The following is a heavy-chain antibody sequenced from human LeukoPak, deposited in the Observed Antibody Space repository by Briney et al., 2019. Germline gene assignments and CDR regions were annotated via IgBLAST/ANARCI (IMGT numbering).Heavy chain of an antibody. Sequence: GGSLRLSCATSGFTFSRYWMSWVRQAPGKGLEWVANIKQDGSEKNYVGSVRGRFTISRDNPKNSLYLQMNSLRAEDTAVYYCARGDDYVWGRTFDYWGQGTLVTVSS. CDR1: GFTFSRYW. J-gene: IGHJ4*02. CDR2: IKQDGSEK. CDR3: ARGDDYVWGRTFDY. D-gene: IGHD3-16*01. V-gene: IGHV3-7*03.